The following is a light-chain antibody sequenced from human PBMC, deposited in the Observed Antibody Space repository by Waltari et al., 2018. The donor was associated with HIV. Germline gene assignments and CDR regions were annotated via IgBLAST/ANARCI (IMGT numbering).Light chain of an antibody. CDR2: EVT. V-gene: IGLV2-23*02. CDR1: SSDIGTYKL. J-gene: IGLJ1*01. CDR3: CSYGSSSYI. Sequence: QSALTQPASVSGSPGQSITISCTGSSSDIGTYKLVSWYQHHPGKAPKLIIYEVTKRPSVVSHRFAGSKSGNTASLTISGLQAEDEADYYCCSYGSSSYIFGGGSKVTVL.